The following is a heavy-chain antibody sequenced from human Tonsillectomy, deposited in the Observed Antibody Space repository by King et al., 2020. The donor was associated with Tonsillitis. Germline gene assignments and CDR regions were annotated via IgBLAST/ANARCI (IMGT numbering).Heavy chain of an antibody. J-gene: IGHJ4*02. D-gene: IGHD3-22*01. Sequence: VTLKESGFALVKPTQTLTLTCTFSGFSLSTSGMCVSWIRQPPGKALEWLALIDWDDDKYYSTSLKTRLTISKDTCKNQVVLTMTNMDPVDTATYYCARINYYHSSGYNGYFDYWGQGTLVTVSS. CDR3: ARINYYHSSGYNGYFDY. CDR1: GFSLSTSGMC. V-gene: IGHV2-70*01. CDR2: IDWDDDK.